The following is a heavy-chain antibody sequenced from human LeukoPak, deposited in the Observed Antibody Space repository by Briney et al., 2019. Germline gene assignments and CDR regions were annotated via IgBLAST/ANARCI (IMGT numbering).Heavy chain of an antibody. CDR2: IYYSGST. V-gene: IGHV4-39*01. J-gene: IGHJ5*02. D-gene: IGHD2-15*01. Sequence: PSETLSLTCTVSGGSISSSSYYWGWIRQPPGKGLEWIGSIYYSGSTYYNPSLKSRVTISVDTSKNQFSLELSSVTAADTAVYYCARRLYCSGGSCYSGWFDPWGQGTLVTVSS. CDR1: GGSISSSSYY. CDR3: ARRLYCSGGSCYSGWFDP.